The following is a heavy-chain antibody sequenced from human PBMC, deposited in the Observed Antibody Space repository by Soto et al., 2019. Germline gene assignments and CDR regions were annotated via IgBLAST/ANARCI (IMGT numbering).Heavy chain of an antibody. Sequence: QVQLQQWGAGLLKPSETLSLTCAVYGGSFSGYYWSWIRQPPGKGLEWIGEINHSGSTNYNPSLKSRVTISVDTSKNQFSLKLSSVTAADTAVYYCARGGPNCSGGSCLNLYNWFDPWGQGTLVTVSS. D-gene: IGHD2-15*01. V-gene: IGHV4-34*01. CDR1: GGSFSGYY. CDR2: INHSGST. CDR3: ARGGPNCSGGSCLNLYNWFDP. J-gene: IGHJ5*02.